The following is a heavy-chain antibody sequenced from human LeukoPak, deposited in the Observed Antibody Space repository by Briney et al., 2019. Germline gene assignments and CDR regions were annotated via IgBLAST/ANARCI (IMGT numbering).Heavy chain of an antibody. J-gene: IGHJ5*02. D-gene: IGHD3-22*01. V-gene: IGHV4-59*08. CDR3: ARSYSASYDSPAGWFDP. CDR1: GGSISNYY. CDR2: IFYTGSI. Sequence: SETLSLTCTVSGGSISNYYWSWVRQPPGKGLEWSGYIFYTGSINYNPSLRGRVTISVDTSKSQFSLRLSSVTAADTAVYYCARSYSASYDSPAGWFDPWGQGTLVTVSS.